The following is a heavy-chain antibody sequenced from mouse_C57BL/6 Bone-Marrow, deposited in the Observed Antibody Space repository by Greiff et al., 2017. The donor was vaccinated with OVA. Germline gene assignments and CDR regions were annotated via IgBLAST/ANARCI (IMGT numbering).Heavy chain of an antibody. CDR1: GFTFSDYY. CDR2: INYDGSST. CDR3: TRGVGFITTVVDWYFDV. J-gene: IGHJ1*03. V-gene: IGHV5-16*01. Sequence: EVKLMESEGGLVQPGSSMKLSCTASGFTFSDYYMAWVRQVPEKGLEWVANINYDGSSTYYLDSLKSRFIISRDNAKNILYLQMSSLKSEDTATYYCTRGVGFITTVVDWYFDVWGTGTTVTVSS. D-gene: IGHD1-1*01.